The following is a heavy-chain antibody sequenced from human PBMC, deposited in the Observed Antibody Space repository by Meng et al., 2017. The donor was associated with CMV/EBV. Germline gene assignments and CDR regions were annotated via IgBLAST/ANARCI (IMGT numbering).Heavy chain of an antibody. J-gene: IGHJ4*02. D-gene: IGHD2-2*02. CDR1: GGSVSSGSYY. V-gene: IGHV4-61*01. Sequence: SETLSLTCTVSGGSVSSGSYYWSWIRQPPGKGLEWIGYIYYSGSTNYNPSLKSRVPISVDTSKNQFSLKLSSVTAADTAVYYCASLYCSSTSCYNDYWGQGTLVTVSS. CDR2: IYYSGST. CDR3: ASLYCSSTSCYNDY.